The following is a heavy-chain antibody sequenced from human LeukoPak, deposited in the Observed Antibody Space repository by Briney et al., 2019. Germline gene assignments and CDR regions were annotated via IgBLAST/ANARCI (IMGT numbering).Heavy chain of an antibody. J-gene: IGHJ3*01. CDR1: GYTFTSYY. D-gene: IGHD3-22*01. V-gene: IGHV1-46*01. CDR3: ATESSGYHYDAFDV. CDR2: INPSGGST. Sequence: ASVKVSCKASGYTFTSYYMHWVRQAPGQGLEWMGIINPSGGSTSYAQKFQGRITMTEDTSTDTAYLELSSLSSEDTAIYFCATESSGYHYDAFDVWGQGTMVTVSS.